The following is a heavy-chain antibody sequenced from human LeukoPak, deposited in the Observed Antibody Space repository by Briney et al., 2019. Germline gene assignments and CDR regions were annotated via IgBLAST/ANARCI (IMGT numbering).Heavy chain of an antibody. CDR1: GFTFSGHY. J-gene: IGHJ6*02. Sequence: GGPLRLSCAVSGFTFSGHYMDWVRQAPGKGLEWVGRTRNKANRYTTEYAASVKGRFTISRDESKNSLYLQMNSLKTEDTAVYYCARDYTSGGMDVWGQGTTVTVSS. D-gene: IGHD3-10*01. V-gene: IGHV3-72*01. CDR2: TRNKANRYTT. CDR3: ARDYTSGGMDV.